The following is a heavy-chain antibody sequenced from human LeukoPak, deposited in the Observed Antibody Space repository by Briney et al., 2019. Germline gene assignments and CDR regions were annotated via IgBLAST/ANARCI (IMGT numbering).Heavy chain of an antibody. Sequence: SETLSLTCTVSGGSISSYYWSWIRQPPGKGLEWIGYIYYSGSTNYNPSLKSRVTISVDTSKNQFSLKLSSVTAADTAVYYCARGGRITMTPRYYYCGMDVWGQGTTVTVSS. D-gene: IGHD3-22*01. J-gene: IGHJ6*02. V-gene: IGHV4-59*12. CDR1: GGSISSYY. CDR2: IYYSGST. CDR3: ARGGRITMTPRYYYCGMDV.